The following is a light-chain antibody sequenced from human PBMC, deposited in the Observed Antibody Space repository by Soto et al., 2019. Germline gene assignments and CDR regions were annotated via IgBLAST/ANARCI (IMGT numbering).Light chain of an antibody. CDR2: RAS. CDR1: QSVGSD. V-gene: IGKV3-15*01. J-gene: IGKJ4*01. Sequence: EIVMTQSPATLSVSPGERATLSCRASQSVGSDLAWYQHKPGQALRLVIFRASTRASDMPARFSGSGFGTEFTLTISGLQSQDSSIYYCQQYNTWPPLTFGGGTKVDI. CDR3: QQYNTWPPLT.